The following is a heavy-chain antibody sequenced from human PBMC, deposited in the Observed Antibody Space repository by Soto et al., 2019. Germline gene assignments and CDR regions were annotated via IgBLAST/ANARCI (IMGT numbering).Heavy chain of an antibody. J-gene: IGHJ4*02. Sequence: QVQLVQSGAEVKKPGASVKVSCKVSGYTLTELSMHWVRQAPGKGREWMGGFDPEDGETNYAQKFQGRVTMTEDTSTDTAYMELSSLRSEDTAVYYCATPGPYDFWSGYYHYWGQGTLVTVSS. CDR2: FDPEDGET. CDR1: GYTLTELS. V-gene: IGHV1-24*01. D-gene: IGHD3-3*01. CDR3: ATPGPYDFWSGYYHY.